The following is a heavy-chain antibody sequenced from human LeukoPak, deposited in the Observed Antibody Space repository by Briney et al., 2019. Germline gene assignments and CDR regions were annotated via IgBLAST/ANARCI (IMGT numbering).Heavy chain of an antibody. D-gene: IGHD3-3*01. J-gene: IGHJ6*02. CDR2: ISGSGGST. Sequence: EVQLLESGGGLVQPGGSLRLSCAASGFTFRSYAMSCVRPAPGKGLAWVSAISGSGGSTYYADSVKGRFTISRDNSKNTLYLQMNSLRAEGTAVYYCAKDSLRFLEWLAPPNYYYYGMDVWGQGTTVTVSS. CDR3: AKDSLRFLEWLAPPNYYYYGMDV. CDR1: GFTFRSYA. V-gene: IGHV3-23*01.